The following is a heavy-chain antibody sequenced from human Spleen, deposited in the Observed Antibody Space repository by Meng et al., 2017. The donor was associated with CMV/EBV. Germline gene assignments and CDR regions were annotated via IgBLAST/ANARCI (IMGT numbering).Heavy chain of an antibody. CDR1: GYTFTSYY. D-gene: IGHD2-2*01. Sequence: ASVKVSCKASGYTFTSYYMHWVRQAPGQGLEWMGIINPSGGSTSYAQKFQGRVTMTRDTSTSTVYMELSSLRSEDTAVYYCAREVVPASSGGYYFDYWGQGTLVTVSS. J-gene: IGHJ4*02. CDR2: INPSGGST. V-gene: IGHV1-46*01. CDR3: AREVVPASSGGYYFDY.